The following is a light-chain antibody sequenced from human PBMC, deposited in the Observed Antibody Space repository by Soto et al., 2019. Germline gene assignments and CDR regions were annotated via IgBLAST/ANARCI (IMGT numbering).Light chain of an antibody. V-gene: IGKV4-1*01. Sequence: DIVMTQSPDSLAVSLGERATINCKSSQSVLYSSNNKNYLAWYQQKPGQPPKLLIYWASTRESGVPDRYSGSGSGTEVTLTISSLQAEDVAVYYCQQYYSTPPYTFGQGTKLELK. J-gene: IGKJ2*01. CDR1: QSVLYSSNNKNY. CDR3: QQYYSTPPYT. CDR2: WAS.